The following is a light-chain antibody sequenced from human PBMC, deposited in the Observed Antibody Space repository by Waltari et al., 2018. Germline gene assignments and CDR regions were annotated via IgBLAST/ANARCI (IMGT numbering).Light chain of an antibody. CDR2: EGS. V-gene: IGLV2-23*03. J-gene: IGLJ1*01. CDR1: SRYVVSDNT. Sequence: QSALTQHASVSGSPGQSTTISCPGTSRYVVSDNTVSCSPKHPAKAPKLMIYEGSKRPSGVSNRFSGSKSVNTASLTISGLQAEDESDYYCCSYAGSSTFSYVFGTGTKVTVL. CDR3: CSYAGSSTFSYV.